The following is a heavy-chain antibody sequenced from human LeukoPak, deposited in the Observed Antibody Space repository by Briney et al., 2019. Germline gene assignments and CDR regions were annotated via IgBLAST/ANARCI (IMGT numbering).Heavy chain of an antibody. D-gene: IGHD3-10*01. CDR1: GFSLSDYA. V-gene: IGHV3-23*01. CDR3: AIPYGREAFDL. Sequence: GGSLRHSCAASGFSLSDYAMSSVRPAPGKGVEWVSAISDSGDNPYYADSVKRRFTIARDNAKNSLYLQMNSLRDEDTAVYYWAIPYGREAFDLGGEETMVSVFS. CDR2: ISDSGDNP. J-gene: IGHJ3*01.